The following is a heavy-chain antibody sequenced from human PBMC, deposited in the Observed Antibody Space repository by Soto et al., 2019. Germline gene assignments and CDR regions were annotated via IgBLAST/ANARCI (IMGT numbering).Heavy chain of an antibody. J-gene: IGHJ4*02. Sequence: QVQLQESGPGLVKPSQTLSLTCTVYVGSISRGDYYWSWLRQPPGKGLEWIGYIYYSGSTYYNPSLKSRITISVDTSKNQFSLKLSSVTAADTAVYYCARVGRTIFGRDFDYCGQGTLVTVSS. D-gene: IGHD3-3*01. CDR1: VGSISRGDYY. CDR2: IYYSGST. CDR3: ARVGRTIFGRDFDY. V-gene: IGHV4-30-4*01.